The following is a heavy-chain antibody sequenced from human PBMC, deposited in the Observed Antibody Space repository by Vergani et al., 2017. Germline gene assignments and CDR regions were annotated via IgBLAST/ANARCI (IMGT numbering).Heavy chain of an antibody. CDR2: MSYTGTT. D-gene: IGHD2-21*02. J-gene: IGHJ4*02. V-gene: IGHV4-31*03. CDR3: ARDQLANCGGDCVDF. CDR1: GGSITTGGHS. Sequence: QVQLQESGPGLVKPSQTLSLTCRVSGGSITTGGHSWSWVRQPPGKGLEWIGYMSYTGTTFYTPSLKSRVTISADTSENQFSLMLTSVTDADTAVYYCARDQLANCGGDCVDFWGQGVMVTVSS.